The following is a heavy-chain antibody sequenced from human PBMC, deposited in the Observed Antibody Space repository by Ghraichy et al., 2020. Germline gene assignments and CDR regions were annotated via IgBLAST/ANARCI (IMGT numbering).Heavy chain of an antibody. CDR3: AKVLDGYSYGSAVDI. D-gene: IGHD5-18*01. CDR2: ISLSGGNT. J-gene: IGHJ3*02. CDR1: GSTFSKSA. V-gene: IGHV3-23*01. Sequence: GGSLTLSCAASGSTFSKSAMSWVRQAPGKGLEWVSAISLSGGNTYYADSVKARCTISRDNSKNRLYLQMNSLRAEDTAVYYCAKVLDGYSYGSAVDIWG.